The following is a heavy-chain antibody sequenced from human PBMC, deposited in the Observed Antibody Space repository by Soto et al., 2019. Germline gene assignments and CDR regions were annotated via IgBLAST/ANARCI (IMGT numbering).Heavy chain of an antibody. CDR2: MNPNSGNT. CDR3: ARDYSNPYYYYGMDV. J-gene: IGHJ6*02. V-gene: IGHV1-8*01. Sequence: GGSVKVSCKASGYTFTSYDINWVRQATGQGLEWMGWMNPNSGNTGYAQKFQGRVTMTRNTSISTAYMELSSLRSEDTAVYYCARDYSNPYYYYGMDVWGQGTTVTVSS. D-gene: IGHD4-4*01. CDR1: GYTFTSYD.